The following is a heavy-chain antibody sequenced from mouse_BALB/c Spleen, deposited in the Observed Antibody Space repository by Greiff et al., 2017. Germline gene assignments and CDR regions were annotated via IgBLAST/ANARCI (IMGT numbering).Heavy chain of an antibody. CDR3: TRDQITTVVAPFDY. D-gene: IGHD1-1*01. CDR2: ISSGGSYT. CDR1: GFTFSSYT. V-gene: IGHV5-6-4*01. Sequence: EVMLVESGGGLVKPGGSLKLSCAASGFTFSSYTMSWVRQTPEKRLEWVATISSGGSYTYYPDSVKGRFTISRDNAKNTLYLQMSSLKSEDTAMYYCTRDQITTVVAPFDYWGQGTTLTVSS. J-gene: IGHJ2*01.